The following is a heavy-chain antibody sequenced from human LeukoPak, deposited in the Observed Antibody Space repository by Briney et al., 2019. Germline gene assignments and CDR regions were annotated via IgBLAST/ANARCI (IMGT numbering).Heavy chain of an antibody. D-gene: IGHD5-12*01. CDR2: ISRDSGSI. Sequence: SLTLSCAASGFTFDDYSMHWVRPPPGRGREWVSGISRDSGSIGYAGSVKGRLTISRDNAKNSLYLQINSQRAKDTALYYCAKLRGYSGYDPTFDYWGRGTLVTVS. V-gene: IGHV3-9*01. J-gene: IGHJ4*02. CDR1: GFTFDDYS. CDR3: AKLRGYSGYDPTFDY.